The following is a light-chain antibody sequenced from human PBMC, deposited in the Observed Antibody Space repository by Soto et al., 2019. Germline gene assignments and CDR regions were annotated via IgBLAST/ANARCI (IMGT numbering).Light chain of an antibody. J-gene: IGKJ2*01. Sequence: EIVLTQSPDTLSLSPGERASLSCRASQSVSSDFLAWYQQKPGQAPRLLIYGASSMATGIPDRFRGSGSGADFTLTISRLEPEDFAVYYCQQYGTSPPYTFGQGTQLESK. CDR2: GAS. CDR1: QSVSSDF. CDR3: QQYGTSPPYT. V-gene: IGKV3-20*01.